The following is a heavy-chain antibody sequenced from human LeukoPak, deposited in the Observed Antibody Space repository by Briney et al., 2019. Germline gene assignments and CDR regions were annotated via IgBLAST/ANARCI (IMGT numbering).Heavy chain of an antibody. J-gene: IGHJ5*02. CDR3: ARPTVTSYNWFDP. CDR2: INPNSGGT. D-gene: IGHD4-17*01. CDR1: GYTFTDYY. Sequence: ASVKVSCKASGYTFTDYYMHWVRQAPGQGLEWMGWINPNSGGTNYAQKFQGRVTMTRDTSISTAYMELSRLRSDDTAVYYCARPTVTSYNWFDPWGQGTLVTVSS. V-gene: IGHV1-2*02.